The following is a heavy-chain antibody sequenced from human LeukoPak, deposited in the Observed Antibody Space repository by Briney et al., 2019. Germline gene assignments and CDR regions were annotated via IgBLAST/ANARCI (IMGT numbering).Heavy chain of an antibody. Sequence: AYTLSLTCAVSGYSIRRGYYWGWIRQPPGRGLEWIGSLHHSGITYFKPSHRSRATISIDTSNNQLPVKVSPVTAADTAVYYCARNMATVVRVDSWGQGTLVIVSS. V-gene: IGHV4-38-2*01. CDR3: ARNMATVVRVDS. J-gene: IGHJ5*01. D-gene: IGHD3-10*01. CDR1: GYSIRRGYY. CDR2: LHHSGIT.